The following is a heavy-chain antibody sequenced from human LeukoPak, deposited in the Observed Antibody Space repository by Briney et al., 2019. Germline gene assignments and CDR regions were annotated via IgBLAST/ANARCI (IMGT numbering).Heavy chain of an antibody. CDR2: IYHSGST. Sequence: PSETLSLTCTVSGYSISSGYYWGWIRQPPGKGPEWIGSIYHSGSTYYNPSLKSRVTISVDTSKNQFSLKLSSVTAADTAVYYCARYDGDYSLSFDYWGQGTLVTVSS. J-gene: IGHJ4*02. V-gene: IGHV4-38-2*02. CDR3: ARYDGDYSLSFDY. D-gene: IGHD4-17*01. CDR1: GYSISSGYY.